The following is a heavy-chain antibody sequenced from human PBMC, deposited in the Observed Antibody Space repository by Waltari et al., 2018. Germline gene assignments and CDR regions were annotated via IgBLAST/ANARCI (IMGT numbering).Heavy chain of an antibody. D-gene: IGHD3-22*01. J-gene: IGHJ4*01. Sequence: EVQLVESGGGLIQPGGSLRLSCAASGFTVTSNYMSWVRQAPGKGLEWVSVIYSGGATYYADSVKGRFTISRDNSKNTLYLQMNSLRAEDTAVYYCARAPYDSSGYLDYWGHGTLVTVSS. CDR2: IYSGGAT. V-gene: IGHV3-53*01. CDR1: GFTVTSNY. CDR3: ARAPYDSSGYLDY.